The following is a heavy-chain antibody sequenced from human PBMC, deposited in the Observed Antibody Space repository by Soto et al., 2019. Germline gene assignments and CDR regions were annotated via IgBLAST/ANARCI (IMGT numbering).Heavy chain of an antibody. CDR1: GYNFTGYY. J-gene: IGHJ5*02. CDR3: ARVRRVRRLQLANNWFDP. CDR2: INPNSGGT. Sequence: ASVTVSCKASGYNFTGYYMYWVRQAPGQGLEWMGWINPNSGGTDYAQKFQGRVTMTRDTSISTAYMELSSLRSDDTAVYYCARVRRVRRLQLANNWFDPWGQGTLVTVSS. V-gene: IGHV1-2*02. D-gene: IGHD6-13*01.